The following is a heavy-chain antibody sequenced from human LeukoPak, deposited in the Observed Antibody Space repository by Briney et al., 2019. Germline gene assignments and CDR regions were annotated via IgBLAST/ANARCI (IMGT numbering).Heavy chain of an antibody. CDR2: ISGSGGST. V-gene: IGHV3-23*01. Sequence: PGGALRLSCAASGVTISSYAMSWVRQDPGKGLEWVSAISGSGGSTYYADSVKGRFTISRDNSKNTLYLQMNSLRAEDTAVYYCAKGENYYGSGSPSFDPWGQGTLVTVSS. CDR3: AKGENYYGSGSPSFDP. CDR1: GVTISSYA. J-gene: IGHJ5*02. D-gene: IGHD3-10*01.